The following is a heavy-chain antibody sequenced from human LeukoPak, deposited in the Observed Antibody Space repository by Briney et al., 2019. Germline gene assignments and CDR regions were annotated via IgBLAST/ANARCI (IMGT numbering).Heavy chain of an antibody. D-gene: IGHD1-26*01. V-gene: IGHV4-59*01. CDR2: IHSSGST. CDR1: GGSITPYY. CDR3: ASGVGVTFVDY. J-gene: IGHJ4*02. Sequence: SETLSLTCTVSGGSITPYYWTWIRQPPGRGLEWIGYIHSSGSTKYSPSLESRVTISIDTSKNQFSLMLSSVTAADTAVYYCASGVGVTFVDYWGQGTLVTVSS.